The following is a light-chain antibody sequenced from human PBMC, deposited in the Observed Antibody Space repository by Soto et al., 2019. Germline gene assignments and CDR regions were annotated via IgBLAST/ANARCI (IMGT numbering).Light chain of an antibody. CDR2: GAS. J-gene: IGKJ5*01. V-gene: IGKV3-11*01. CDR1: QSVRTN. Sequence: EIVMTQYPDTLSVSPGATVTLSCRASQSVRTNLAWYHHKPGQSPRLLIYGASNRATGFPARFSGSGSGTDFTLTISSLEPEDFAVYYCQQRSSWPITFGQGTRLEIK. CDR3: QQRSSWPIT.